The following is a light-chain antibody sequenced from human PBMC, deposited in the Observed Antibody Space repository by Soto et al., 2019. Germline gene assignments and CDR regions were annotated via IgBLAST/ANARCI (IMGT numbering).Light chain of an antibody. Sequence: QSALTQPASVSGSPGQSITISCTGTSSDVGGYDLVSWYQQHPGKAPKLIIYGGSKRPSGISNRFSGSKSGNTASLIISGLQGDDEGDYYCCAYVSSNTLLFGGGTKLTVL. CDR1: SSDVGGYDL. CDR2: GGS. CDR3: CAYVSSNTLL. V-gene: IGLV2-23*01. J-gene: IGLJ3*02.